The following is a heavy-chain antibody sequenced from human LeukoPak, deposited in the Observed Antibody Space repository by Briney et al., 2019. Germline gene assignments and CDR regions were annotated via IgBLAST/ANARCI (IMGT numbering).Heavy chain of an antibody. Sequence: PSETLSLTCTVSGGSISSYHCSWIRQPPGKGLEWIGYMHDSGITNYSPSLESRVTISVDTSKNQFSLKLNSVTAADTAVYYCATGRDAYKTGYWGQGTLVTVSS. V-gene: IGHV4-59*01. CDR3: ATGRDAYKTGY. J-gene: IGHJ4*02. CDR1: GGSISSYH. CDR2: MHDSGIT. D-gene: IGHD5-24*01.